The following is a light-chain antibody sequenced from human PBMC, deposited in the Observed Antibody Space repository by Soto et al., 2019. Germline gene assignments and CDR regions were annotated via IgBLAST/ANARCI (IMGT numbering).Light chain of an antibody. V-gene: IGLV2-14*01. CDR2: EVS. CDR1: SSDVGTYKY. Sequence: QSALTQPASVSGSPGQSITISCTGSSSDVGTYKYVSWYQQHPGEAPKLMIYEVSNRPSGVSDRFSGSKSGNTASLIISGLQAEDEADYYCSSYTSSCYVFGTGTKLTVL. J-gene: IGLJ1*01. CDR3: SSYTSSCYV.